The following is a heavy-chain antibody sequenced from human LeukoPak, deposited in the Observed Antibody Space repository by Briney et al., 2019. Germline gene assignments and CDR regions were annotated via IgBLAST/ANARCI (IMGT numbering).Heavy chain of an antibody. J-gene: IGHJ4*02. CDR3: ARDLSPTAARKDY. D-gene: IGHD6-6*01. CDR2: ISSGGTTI. CDR1: GFTFSSYE. Sequence: PGGSLRLSCAASGFTFSSYEMNWVRQAPGKGLEWVSYISSGGTTIYYADSVKGRFTISRDNAKNSLYLQMNSLRAEDTGLYYCARDLSPTAARKDYWGQGTLVTVSS. V-gene: IGHV3-48*03.